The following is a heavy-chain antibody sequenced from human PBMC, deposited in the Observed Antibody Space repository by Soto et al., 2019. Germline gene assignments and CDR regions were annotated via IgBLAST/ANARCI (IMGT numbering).Heavy chain of an antibody. CDR1: GGSISSGDYY. V-gene: IGHV4-30-4*01. CDR3: ARGGGSTPDPYYYGMDV. CDR2: IYYSGST. J-gene: IGHJ6*02. Sequence: SETLSLTCTVSGGSISSGDYYWSWIRQPPGKGLEWIGYIYYSGSTYYNPSLKSRVTISVDTSKNQFPLKLSSVTAADTAVYYCARGGGSTPDPYYYGMDVWGQGTTVTVSS. D-gene: IGHD1-26*01.